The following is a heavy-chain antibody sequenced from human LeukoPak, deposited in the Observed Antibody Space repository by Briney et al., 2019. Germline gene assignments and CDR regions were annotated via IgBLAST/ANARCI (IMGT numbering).Heavy chain of an antibody. CDR1: GGSISSSSYY. CDR2: IYYSGST. Sequence: PSETLSLTCTVSGGSISSSSYYWGWIRQPPGKGLEWIGSIYYSGSTYYNPSLKSRVTISVDTSKNQFSLKLSSVTAADTAVYYCARGKGDFWSGYYQPPRKYYYYYGMDVWGQGTTVTVSS. D-gene: IGHD3-3*01. V-gene: IGHV4-39*07. J-gene: IGHJ6*02. CDR3: ARGKGDFWSGYYQPPRKYYYYYGMDV.